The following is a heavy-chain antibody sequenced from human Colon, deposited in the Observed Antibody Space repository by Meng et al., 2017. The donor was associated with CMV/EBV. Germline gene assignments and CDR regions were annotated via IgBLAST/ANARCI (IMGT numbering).Heavy chain of an antibody. D-gene: IGHD3-16*01. CDR3: ARDPWGPTDY. Sequence: SETLSLTCTVSGASLSGYYWSWIRLSPRKGLEWIGNVYYNGNTNNNPSLKSRVTISVDTSKNQFSLKLSSVTAADTAVYYCARDPWGPTDYWGQGTLVTVSS. CDR2: VYYNGNT. CDR1: GASLSGYY. J-gene: IGHJ4*02. V-gene: IGHV4-59*01.